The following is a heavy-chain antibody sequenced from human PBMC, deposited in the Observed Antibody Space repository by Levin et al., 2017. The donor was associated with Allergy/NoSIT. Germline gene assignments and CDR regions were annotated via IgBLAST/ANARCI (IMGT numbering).Heavy chain of an antibody. V-gene: IGHV1-2*02. J-gene: IGHJ4*02. Sequence: RGESLKISCKASGYTFTGYYMHWVRQAPGQGLEWMGWINPNSGGTNYAQKFQGRVTMTRDTSISTAYMELSRLRSDDTAVYYCARDFEFDYWGQGTLVTVSS. CDR2: INPNSGGT. CDR1: GYTFTGYY. CDR3: ARDFEFDY.